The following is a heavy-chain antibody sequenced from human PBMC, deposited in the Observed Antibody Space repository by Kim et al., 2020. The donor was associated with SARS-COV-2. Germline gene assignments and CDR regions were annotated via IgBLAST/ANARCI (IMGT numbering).Heavy chain of an antibody. CDR3: AKSPLTWASAFDS. J-gene: IGHJ4*02. V-gene: IGHV3-23*01. D-gene: IGHD6-19*01. Sequence: YIDSVTGRFTISRDNSKNTLYLQMNSLRAEDTAVYYCAKSPLTWASAFDSWGQGTLVTVSS.